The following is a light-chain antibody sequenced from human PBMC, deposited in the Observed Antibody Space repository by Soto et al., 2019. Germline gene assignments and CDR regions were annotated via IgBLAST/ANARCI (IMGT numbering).Light chain of an antibody. CDR3: QQYYSYPRT. J-gene: IGKJ3*01. CDR2: AAS. V-gene: IGKV1-8*01. CDR1: QGISSY. Sequence: AIRMTQSPSSFSASTGDRVTITCRASQGISSYLACYQQKPGKAPKLLIYAASTLHSGVPSRFSGSGSGTDFTLTISCLQSEDFATYYCQQYYSYPRTFGPGTKVDIK.